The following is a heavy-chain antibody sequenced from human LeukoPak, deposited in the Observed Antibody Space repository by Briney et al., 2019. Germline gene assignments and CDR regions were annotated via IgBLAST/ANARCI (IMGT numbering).Heavy chain of an antibody. CDR1: GRSINSYY. D-gene: IGHD1-26*01. CDR2: IYSSGTT. V-gene: IGHV4-59*01. CDR3: ARVFGLWIGATGYFDY. Sequence: PSETLSLTCTVSGRSINSYYWTCIRQPPGKGLEWIGYIYSSGTTNYNPSLKSRVTISVDTSKKQFSLKLSSVTAADTAVYYCARVFGLWIGATGYFDYWGPGTLVTVSS. J-gene: IGHJ4*02.